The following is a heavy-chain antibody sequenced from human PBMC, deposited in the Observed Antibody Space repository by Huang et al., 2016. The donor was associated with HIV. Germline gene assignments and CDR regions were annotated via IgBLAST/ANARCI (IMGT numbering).Heavy chain of an antibody. CDR2: ISNDGTTT. CDR3: TREYTVAGAFDI. J-gene: IGHJ3*02. V-gene: IGHV3-30-3*01. D-gene: IGHD5-12*01. CDR1: GFSFSNYA. Sequence: QGQLVESGGGVVRPGRSLRLSCAASGFSFSNYAMHWISQDPGKRLEVVTFISNDGTTTYYANSVKGRFTISRDNFKNTLYLQMNRLRGDDTAVYYCTREYTVAGAFDIWGQGTMVTVSS.